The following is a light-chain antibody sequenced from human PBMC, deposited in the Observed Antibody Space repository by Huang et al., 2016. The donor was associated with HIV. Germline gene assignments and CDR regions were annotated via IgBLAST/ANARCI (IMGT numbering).Light chain of an antibody. CDR1: QNVRSN. V-gene: IGKV3D-15*01. Sequence: EIVMTQSPATLSVSPGGGATLSCRASQNVRSNLDWYQQTPGQAPRLLICDTSTRASGVPARFIGSGAGTEFTLTISGLQSEDLAVYYCQQYDNWPPGLTFGGGTKVEI. J-gene: IGKJ4*01. CDR2: DTS. CDR3: QQYDNWPPGLT.